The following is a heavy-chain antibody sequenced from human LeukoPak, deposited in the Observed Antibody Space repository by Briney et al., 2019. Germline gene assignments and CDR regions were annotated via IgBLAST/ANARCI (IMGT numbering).Heavy chain of an antibody. CDR3: ARGALEMATISY. CDR2: VNPNNGNT. V-gene: IGHV1-8*01. CDR1: GYTFTSYG. Sequence: GASVKVSCKASGYTFTSYGINWVRQATGQGLEWMGWVNPNNGNTGYAQKFQGRLTMTRNTSISTAYMELSSLRSEDTAVYYCARGALEMATISYWGQGTLVTVSS. D-gene: IGHD5-24*01. J-gene: IGHJ4*02.